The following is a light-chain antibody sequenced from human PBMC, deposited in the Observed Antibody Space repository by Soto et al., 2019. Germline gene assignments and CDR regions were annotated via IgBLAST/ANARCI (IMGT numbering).Light chain of an antibody. CDR2: KAS. V-gene: IGKV1-5*03. CDR3: QQYNSYSRT. Sequence: DIQMTQSPSTLSASVGDRVTITCRASQSISSWLAWYQQKPGKAPKLLIYKASSLESGVPSRLSGSGSGTEFTLTISSLQPDDFATYYCQQYNSYSRTVGQGTKVDIK. J-gene: IGKJ1*01. CDR1: QSISSW.